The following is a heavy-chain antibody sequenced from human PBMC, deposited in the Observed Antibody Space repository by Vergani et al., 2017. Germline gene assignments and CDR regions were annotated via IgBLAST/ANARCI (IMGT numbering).Heavy chain of an antibody. CDR2: IYYSGST. D-gene: IGHD6-19*01. Sequence: QVQLQESGPGLVKPSETLSITCTVSGGSISSYYRSWIRQPPGKGLEWIGYIYYSGSTNYNPSLQSRGTISVDTSKNQFSLKLSSVTAADTAVYYCARDHSSGWVDYWGQGTLVTVSS. J-gene: IGHJ4*02. V-gene: IGHV4-59*01. CDR3: ARDHSSGWVDY. CDR1: GGSISSYY.